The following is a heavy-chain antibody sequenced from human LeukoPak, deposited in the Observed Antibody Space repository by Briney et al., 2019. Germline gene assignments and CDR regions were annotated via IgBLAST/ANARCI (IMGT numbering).Heavy chain of an antibody. V-gene: IGHV1-8*01. CDR3: ARACDSSGYYLGY. CDR1: GYTFTSYD. Sequence: WASVKVSCKASGYTFTSYDINWVQQATGQGLEWMGWMNPNSGNTGYAQKFQGRVTMTRNTSIGTAYMELSSLRSEDTAVYYCARACDSSGYYLGYWGQGTLVTVSS. CDR2: MNPNSGNT. D-gene: IGHD3-22*01. J-gene: IGHJ4*02.